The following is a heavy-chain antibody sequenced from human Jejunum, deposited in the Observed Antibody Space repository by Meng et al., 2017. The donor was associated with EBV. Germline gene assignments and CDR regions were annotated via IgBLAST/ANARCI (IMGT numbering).Heavy chain of an antibody. Sequence: QVQLVESGGGVVQPGRSLRLSCSASGFTFSSYGMYWVRQAPGKGLECVAVISNDERNKYYADSVKGRFIISRDNSKNTLYLQMSSLRAEDTGVYYCAKGGYSYGVIDYWGQGTLVTVSS. D-gene: IGHD5-18*01. CDR1: GFTFSSYG. J-gene: IGHJ4*02. V-gene: IGHV3-30*18. CDR2: ISNDERNK. CDR3: AKGGYSYGVIDY.